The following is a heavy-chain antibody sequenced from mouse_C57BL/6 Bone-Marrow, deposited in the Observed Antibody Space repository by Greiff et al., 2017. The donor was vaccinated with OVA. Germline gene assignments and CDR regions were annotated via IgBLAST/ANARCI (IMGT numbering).Heavy chain of an antibody. CDR2: IYPRSGNT. J-gene: IGHJ1*03. Sequence: QVQLQQSGAELARPGASVKLSCKASGYTFTSYGISWVKQRTGQGLEWIGEIYPRSGNTYYNEKFKGKATLTADKSSSTAYMELRSLTSEDSAVYFCARWAPYYGSSYGGWYFDVWGTGTTVTVSS. CDR3: ARWAPYYGSSYGGWYFDV. D-gene: IGHD1-1*01. V-gene: IGHV1-81*01. CDR1: GYTFTSYG.